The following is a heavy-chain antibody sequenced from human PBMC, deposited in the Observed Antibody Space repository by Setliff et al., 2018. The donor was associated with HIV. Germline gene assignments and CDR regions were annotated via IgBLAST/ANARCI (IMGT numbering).Heavy chain of an antibody. D-gene: IGHD2-8*02. CDR1: GFTFSSYS. J-gene: IGHJ4*02. CDR3: AKSLLVAGNDY. V-gene: IGHV3-23*01. Sequence: PGGSLRLSCAASGFTFSSYSMNWVRQAPGKGLEWVSAISSGGEIMFYADSVKGRFTISRDNSKNTLYLQMISLRADGTAVYYCAKSLLVAGNDYWGQGTLVTVSS. CDR2: ISSGGEIM.